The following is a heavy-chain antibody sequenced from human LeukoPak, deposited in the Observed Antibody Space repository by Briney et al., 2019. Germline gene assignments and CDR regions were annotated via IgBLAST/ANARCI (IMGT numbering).Heavy chain of an antibody. CDR2: INRSGRT. D-gene: IGHD3-16*01. J-gene: IGHJ4*02. V-gene: IGHV4-34*01. CDR1: GGSFSSYY. CDR3: ACTAYYDTPRVNDY. Sequence: SETLSLTCAVYGGSFSSYYWSWIRQPPGEGLQWIGEINRSGRTNYNPSLASRVTISADTSNNQFSLKLTSVTAADTAVYYCACTAYYDTPRVNDYWGQGTLVTVSS.